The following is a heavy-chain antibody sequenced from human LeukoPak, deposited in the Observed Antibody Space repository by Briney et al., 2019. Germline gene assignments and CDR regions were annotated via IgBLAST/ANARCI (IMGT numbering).Heavy chain of an antibody. CDR3: ARALGVGFAEDVYYFDF. Sequence: ASVKVSCKASGYTLTYYYIHWVRQAPGQGLEWMGRINPNSGGTNYAQKFQGRVTMTRDTPINTVYLKLTSLRSTDTALYYCARALGVGFAEDVYYFDFWGQGSLVTVSS. CDR2: INPNSGGT. D-gene: IGHD3-10*01. CDR1: GYTLTYYY. V-gene: IGHV1-2*06. J-gene: IGHJ4*02.